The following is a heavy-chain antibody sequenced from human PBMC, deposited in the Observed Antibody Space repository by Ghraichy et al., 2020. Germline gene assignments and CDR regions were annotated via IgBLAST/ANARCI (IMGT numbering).Heavy chain of an antibody. CDR2: ISSGSSYI. CDR1: GFTFSSYI. CDR3: ATDPPTITGINPIYYMDV. J-gene: IGHJ6*03. D-gene: IGHD1-20*01. V-gene: IGHV3-21*01. Sequence: GGSLRLACAASGFTFSSYIMNWVRQAPGKGLEWVSSISSGSSYIYYADSVKGRFTISRDNAKNSLYLQMNSLRAEDTAVYYCATDPPTITGINPIYYMDVWGKGTTVTVSS.